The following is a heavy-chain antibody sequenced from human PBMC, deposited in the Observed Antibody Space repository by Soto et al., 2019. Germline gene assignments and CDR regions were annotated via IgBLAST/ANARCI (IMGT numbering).Heavy chain of an antibody. J-gene: IGHJ4*02. D-gene: IGHD3-9*01. Sequence: SETLSLTCTVSGGSISSYYWSWIRQPPGKGLEWIGYIYYSGSTNYNPSLKSRVTISVDTSKNQFSLKLSSVTAADTAVYYCARMYYDILTGYYSFDYWGQGTLVTVSS. CDR3: ARMYYDILTGYYSFDY. V-gene: IGHV4-59*08. CDR2: IYYSGST. CDR1: GGSISSYY.